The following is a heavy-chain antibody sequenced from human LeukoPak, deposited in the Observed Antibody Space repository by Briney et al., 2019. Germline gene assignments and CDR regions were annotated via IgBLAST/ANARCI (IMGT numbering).Heavy chain of an antibody. CDR3: ASTVVVAATRSFDP. CDR2: IYYSGST. V-gene: IGHV4-61*01. J-gene: IGHJ5*02. CDR1: GGSVSSGSYY. D-gene: IGHD2-15*01. Sequence: SETLSFTCTVSGGSVSSGSYYWSWIRQPPGKGLEWIGYIYYSGSTNYNPSLKSRVTISVDTSKNQFSLKLSSVTAADTAVYYCASTVVVAATRSFDPWGQGTLVTVSS.